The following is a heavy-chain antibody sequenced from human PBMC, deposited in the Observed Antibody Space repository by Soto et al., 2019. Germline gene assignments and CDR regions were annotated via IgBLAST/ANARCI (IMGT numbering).Heavy chain of an antibody. J-gene: IGHJ4*02. V-gene: IGHV4-61*08. D-gene: IGHD3-22*01. Sequence: SETLSLTGTASSGSVSSADYYWTWIRSPPGKGLEWIGHISYSGSTNYNTSLKSRVTLSLDTPKKQFSLKLSSVTAADTAVYYCARGNHDSSGYYSLHYLDYCGQGILVTVCS. CDR1: SGSVSSADYY. CDR2: ISYSGST. CDR3: ARGNHDSSGYYSLHYLDY.